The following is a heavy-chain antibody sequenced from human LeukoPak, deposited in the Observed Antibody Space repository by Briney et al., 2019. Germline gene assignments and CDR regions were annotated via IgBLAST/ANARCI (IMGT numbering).Heavy chain of an antibody. CDR1: GGTFTSYA. CDR3: ARVGPKTDAFDI. J-gene: IGHJ3*02. V-gene: IGHV1-69*13. CDR2: IIPIFGTA. Sequence: SVKVSCKASGGTFTSYAISWVRQAPGQGLEWMGGIIPIFGTANYAQKFQGRVTITADESTSTAYMELSSLRSEDTAVYYCARVGPKTDAFDIWGQGTMVTVSS.